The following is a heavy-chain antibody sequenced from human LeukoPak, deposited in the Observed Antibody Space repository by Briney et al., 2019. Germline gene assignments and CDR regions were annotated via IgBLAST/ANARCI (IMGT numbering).Heavy chain of an antibody. D-gene: IGHD3-16*01. CDR1: GYTFTSYY. V-gene: IGHV1-8*02. J-gene: IGHJ4*02. CDR2: MNPNSGNT. Sequence: ASVKVSCKASGYTFTSYYMHWLRQATGQGLEWMGWMNPNSGNTGYAQKFQGRVTMTRNTSISTAYMELSRLRSDDTAVYYCARDYSLGDYVWGSYQYYFDYWGQGALVTVSS. CDR3: ARDYSLGDYVWGSYQYYFDY.